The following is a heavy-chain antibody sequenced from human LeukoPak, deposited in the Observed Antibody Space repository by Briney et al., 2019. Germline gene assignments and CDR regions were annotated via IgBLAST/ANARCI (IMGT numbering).Heavy chain of an antibody. CDR2: IRPDGSEG. J-gene: IGHJ4*02. CDR3: AKVSSRFLEWEDLDY. V-gene: IGHV3-7*03. Sequence: SGGSLRLSCTTSGITFSNSWMSWVRQAPGKGLEWVATIRPDGSEGYYADSVKGRFTISRDNSKNTLSLQMNSLRAEDTAVYYCAKVSSRFLEWEDLDYWGQGTLVTVSS. CDR1: GITFSNSW. D-gene: IGHD3-3*01.